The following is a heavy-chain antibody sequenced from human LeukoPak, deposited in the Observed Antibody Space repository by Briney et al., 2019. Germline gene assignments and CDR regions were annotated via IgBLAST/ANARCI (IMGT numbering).Heavy chain of an antibody. J-gene: IGHJ4*02. Sequence: PSETLSLTCTVSGGSISGTPYYWAWVRQHPGKGLEWVGYIYYNGNTYYNPSLKSRVSLSVDTSKHQFSLKLNSVTAADTAVYFCAREVNFGSGTLDHWGQGTLVTVSS. CDR3: AREVNFGSGTLDH. CDR1: GGSISGTPYY. V-gene: IGHV4-31*03. D-gene: IGHD3-10*01. CDR2: IYYNGNT.